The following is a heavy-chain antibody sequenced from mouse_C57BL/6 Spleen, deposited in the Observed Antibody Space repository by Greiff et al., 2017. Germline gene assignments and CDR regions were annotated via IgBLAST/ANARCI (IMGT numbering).Heavy chain of an antibody. Sequence: EVQLVESGGGLVQPKGSLKLSCAASGFSFNTYAMNWVRQAPGKGLEWVARIRSKSNNYATYYADSVKDRCTISRDDSESMLYLQMNNLKTEDTAMYYCVSSITTVVEDYFDYWGQGTTLTVSS. CDR3: VSSITTVVEDYFDY. CDR2: IRSKSNNYAT. V-gene: IGHV10-1*01. D-gene: IGHD1-1*01. CDR1: GFSFNTYA. J-gene: IGHJ2*01.